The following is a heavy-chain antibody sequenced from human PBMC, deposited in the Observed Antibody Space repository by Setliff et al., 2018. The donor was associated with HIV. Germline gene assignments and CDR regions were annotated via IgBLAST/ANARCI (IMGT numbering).Heavy chain of an antibody. CDR3: ARDQYGSERYYYYGMDV. J-gene: IGHJ6*02. D-gene: IGHD3-10*01. CDR1: GGSISSGDYY. Sequence: SETLSLTCTVSGGSISSGDYYWSWIRQPPGKGLEWIGYIYYSGSTYYNPSLKSRVTISVDTSKNQFSLKLSSVTAADTAVYYCARDQYGSERYYYYGMDVWGQGTMVTVSS. V-gene: IGHV4-30-4*08. CDR2: IYYSGST.